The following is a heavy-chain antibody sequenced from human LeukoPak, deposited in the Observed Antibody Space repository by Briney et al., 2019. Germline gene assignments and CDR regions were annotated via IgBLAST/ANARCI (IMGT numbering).Heavy chain of an antibody. D-gene: IGHD3-22*01. CDR3: ARGAVVAYDAFDI. CDR1: GYTFTSYD. Sequence: VASVKVSCKASGYTFTSYDINWVRQATGQGLEWMGWMNPNSGNTGYAQKFQGRVTMTRNTSISTAYMELSSLRSEDTAVYYCARGAVVAYDAFDIWGQGTMVTVSS. CDR2: MNPNSGNT. V-gene: IGHV1-8*01. J-gene: IGHJ3*02.